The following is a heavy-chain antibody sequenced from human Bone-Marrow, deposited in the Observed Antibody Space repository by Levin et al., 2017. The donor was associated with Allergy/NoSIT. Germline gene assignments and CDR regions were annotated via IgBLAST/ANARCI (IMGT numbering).Heavy chain of an antibody. V-gene: IGHV3-7*01. J-gene: IGHJ6*03. Sequence: GGSLRLSCAASGFTFSSYWMSWVRQAPGKGLEWVANIKQDGSEKYYVDSVKGRFTISRDNAKNSLYLQMNSLRAEDTAVYYCARGIVATAYYYYYMDVWGKGTTVTVSS. D-gene: IGHD5-12*01. CDR3: ARGIVATAYYYYYMDV. CDR2: IKQDGSEK. CDR1: GFTFSSYW.